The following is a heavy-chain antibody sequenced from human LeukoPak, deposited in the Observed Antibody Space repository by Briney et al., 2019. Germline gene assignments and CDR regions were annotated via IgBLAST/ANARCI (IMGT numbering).Heavy chain of an antibody. Sequence: HTGGSLRLSCAASGFTFSSYAMHWVRQAPGKGLEWVAVISYDGSNKYYADSVKGRFTISRDNSKNTLYLQMNSLRAEDTAVYYCARAGRVVVITTTFDYWGQGTLVTVSS. D-gene: IGHD3-22*01. CDR2: ISYDGSNK. J-gene: IGHJ4*02. CDR3: ARAGRVVVITTTFDY. V-gene: IGHV3-30-3*01. CDR1: GFTFSSYA.